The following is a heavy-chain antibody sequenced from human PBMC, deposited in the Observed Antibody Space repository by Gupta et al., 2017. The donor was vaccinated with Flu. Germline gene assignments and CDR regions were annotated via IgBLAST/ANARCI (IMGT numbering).Heavy chain of an antibody. CDR1: GLTVSSNY. CDR2: IYSGGST. J-gene: IGHJ4*02. V-gene: IGHV3-66*02. D-gene: IGHD5-18*01. Sequence: EVQLVASGGGLVQPGGSLRLSCAASGLTVSSNYMSWVRQAPGKGLEWVSVIYSGGSTYYADSVKGRFTISRDNSKNTLYLQMNSLRAEDTAVYYCASVDTAMVISYWGQGTLVTVSS. CDR3: ASVDTAMVISY.